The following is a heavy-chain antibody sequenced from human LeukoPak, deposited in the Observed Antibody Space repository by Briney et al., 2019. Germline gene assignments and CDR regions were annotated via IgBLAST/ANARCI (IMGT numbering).Heavy chain of an antibody. CDR1: GGSFSGYY. D-gene: IGHD3-10*01. V-gene: IGHV4-34*01. CDR3: ARVRNYYGSDELSH. J-gene: IGHJ4*02. Sequence: SETLSLTCAVYGGSFSGYYWSWIRQPPGKGLEWIGEINHSGSTNYNPSLKSRVTISVDTSKNQFSLKLSSVTAANTAVYYCARVRNYYGSDELSHLGQGTLVSVSS. CDR2: INHSGST.